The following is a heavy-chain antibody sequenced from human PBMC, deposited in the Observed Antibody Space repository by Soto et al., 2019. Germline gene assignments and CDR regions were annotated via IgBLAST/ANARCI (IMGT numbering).Heavy chain of an antibody. V-gene: IGHV3-21*01. CDR2: ISDSGHYI. CDR1: GFTFSTYG. D-gene: IGHD3-22*01. J-gene: IGHJ5*02. Sequence: EVQLVESGGGLVKPGGSLRLSCAASGFTFSTYGMNWVRQAPGKGLEWLSSISDSGHYIYYADSVKGRFTISRDNAKNSLFLQMNSLRGEDTAVYYCARSGLALPYSASHWFYPWGHGTLVTVSS. CDR3: ARSGLALPYSASHWFYP.